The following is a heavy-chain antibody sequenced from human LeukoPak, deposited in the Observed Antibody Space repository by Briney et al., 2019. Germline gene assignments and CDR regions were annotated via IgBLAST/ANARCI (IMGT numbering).Heavy chain of an antibody. J-gene: IGHJ4*02. Sequence: PGGSLRLSCVASGFTFSSYAMSWVRQAPGKGLEWVSAISGSGGSTYYADSVKGRFTISRDNAKNSLYLQMNSLGAEDTAVYYCARHGYSSIDTSFDYWGQGTLVTVSS. CDR1: GFTFSSYA. V-gene: IGHV3-23*01. CDR3: ARHGYSSIDTSFDY. CDR2: ISGSGGST. D-gene: IGHD6-13*01.